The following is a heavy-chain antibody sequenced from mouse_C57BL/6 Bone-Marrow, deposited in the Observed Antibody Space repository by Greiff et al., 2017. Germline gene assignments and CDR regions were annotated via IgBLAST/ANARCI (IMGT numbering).Heavy chain of an antibody. CDR2: IDPSDSYT. CDR1: GYTFTSYW. V-gene: IGHV1-69*01. CDR3: ARSIGVGAMDY. Sequence: VQLQQPGAELVMPGASVKLSCKASGYTFTSYWMHWVKQRPGQGLEWIGEIDPSDSYTNYTPKFQGKSTLTVDKSSSTAYMQLSSLTSEDSAVYYCARSIGVGAMDYWGQGTSVTVSA. J-gene: IGHJ4*01.